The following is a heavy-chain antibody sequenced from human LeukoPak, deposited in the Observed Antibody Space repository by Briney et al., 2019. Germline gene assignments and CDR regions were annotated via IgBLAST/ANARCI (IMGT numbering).Heavy chain of an antibody. CDR2: IIPIFGTA. CDR1: GGTFSSYA. D-gene: IGHD3-22*01. CDR3: AATAMIVGNGGFDY. Sequence: SVKVSCKASGGTFSSYAISWVRQAPGQGLEWMGGIIPIFGTANYAQKFQGRVTITTDESTSTAYMELSSLRSEDTAVYYCAATAMIVGNGGFDYWGQGTLVTVSS. J-gene: IGHJ4*02. V-gene: IGHV1-69*05.